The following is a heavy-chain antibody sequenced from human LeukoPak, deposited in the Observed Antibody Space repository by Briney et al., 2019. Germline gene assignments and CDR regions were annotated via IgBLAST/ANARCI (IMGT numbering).Heavy chain of an antibody. D-gene: IGHD6-6*01. J-gene: IGHJ3*02. Sequence: ASVKVSCKASGYTFTGYYMHWVRQAPGQGLEWMGWINPNSGGTNYAQKFQGRVTMTRDTSISTAYMELSRLRSDDTAVYYCARGIAAFHSHDTDFDIWGQGTMVTVSS. V-gene: IGHV1-2*02. CDR3: ARGIAAFHSHDTDFDI. CDR1: GYTFTGYY. CDR2: INPNSGGT.